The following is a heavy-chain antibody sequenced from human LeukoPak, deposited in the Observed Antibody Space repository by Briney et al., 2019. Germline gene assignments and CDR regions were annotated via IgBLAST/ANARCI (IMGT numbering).Heavy chain of an antibody. CDR1: GGTFSSYA. J-gene: IGHJ5*02. D-gene: IGHD1-26*01. CDR3: ARDASGSYFDWFDP. Sequence: ASVKVSCKASGGTFSSYAISWVRQAPGQGLEWMGGIIPIFGTANYAQKFQGRVTITADESTSTAYMELSSLRSEDTAVYYCARDASGSYFDWFDPWGQGTLVTVSS. V-gene: IGHV1-69*01. CDR2: IIPIFGTA.